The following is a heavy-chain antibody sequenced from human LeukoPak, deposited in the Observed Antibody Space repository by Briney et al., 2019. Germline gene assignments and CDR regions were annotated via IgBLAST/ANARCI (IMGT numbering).Heavy chain of an antibody. J-gene: IGHJ1*01. CDR3: ARRAEAAEFFQI. CDR2: IYPGDSDT. Sequence: GESLKISCKGLGYSFSNYWIAWVRQMPGTGLEWMGIIYPGDSDTRYSPSFQGQVTISADKSINTAYLQWSSLKASDTAMYYCARRAEAAEFFQIWGQGTLVTVSS. CDR1: GYSFSNYW. V-gene: IGHV5-51*01.